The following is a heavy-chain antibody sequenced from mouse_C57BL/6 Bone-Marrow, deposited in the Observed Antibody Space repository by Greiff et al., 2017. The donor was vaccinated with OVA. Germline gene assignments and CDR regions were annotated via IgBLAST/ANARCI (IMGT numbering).Heavy chain of an antibody. V-gene: IGHV3-8*01. Sequence: EVKLMESGPGLAKPSQTLSLTCSVTGYSITSDYWNWIRKFPGNKLEYMGYLSYSGSTYYNPSLKSRISITRDTSKNQYYLQLNSVTTEDTATYYCARFSAYYGSSWGAMDYWGQGTSVTVSS. CDR1: GYSITSDY. D-gene: IGHD1-1*01. J-gene: IGHJ4*01. CDR2: LSYSGST. CDR3: ARFSAYYGSSWGAMDY.